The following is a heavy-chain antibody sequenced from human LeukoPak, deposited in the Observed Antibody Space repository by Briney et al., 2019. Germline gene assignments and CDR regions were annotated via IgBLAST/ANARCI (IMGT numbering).Heavy chain of an antibody. Sequence: GGTLRLSCAASGFTFSSYGMSWVRQAPGKGLEWVSAISGSGGSTYYADSVKGRFTISRDNAKNSLYLQMNSLRAEDTAVYYCARALNYYYYMDVWGKGTTVTISS. CDR2: ISGSGGST. J-gene: IGHJ6*03. V-gene: IGHV3-23*01. CDR1: GFTFSSYG. CDR3: ARALNYYYYMDV.